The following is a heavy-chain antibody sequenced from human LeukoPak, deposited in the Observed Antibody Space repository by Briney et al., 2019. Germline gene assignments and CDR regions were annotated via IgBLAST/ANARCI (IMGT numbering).Heavy chain of an antibody. D-gene: IGHD2-2*01. CDR3: ARVMREVPAATNWFDP. V-gene: IGHV1-18*01. CDR2: ISAYNGNT. CDR1: GYTFTSYG. Sequence: ASVKVSCKASGYTFTSYGISWVRQAPGQGLEWMGWISAYNGNTNYAQKLHGRVTMTTDTSTSTAYMELRSLRSDDTAVYYCARVMREVPAATNWFDPWGQGTLVTVSS. J-gene: IGHJ5*02.